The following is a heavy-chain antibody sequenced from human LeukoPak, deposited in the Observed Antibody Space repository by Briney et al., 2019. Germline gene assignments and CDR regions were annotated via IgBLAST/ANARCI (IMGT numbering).Heavy chain of an antibody. J-gene: IGHJ4*02. CDR2: IDSDGSNT. CDR3: VRGLRHCSGGDCYPLDY. V-gene: IGHV3-74*01. Sequence: GGSLRLSCAASGFTFSSHWMHWVRQVPGKGLVWVSRIDSDGSNTNYADSVKGRFTISRDNAKNTLYLQMNSLRAEDTAVYYCVRGLRHCSGGDCYPLDYWGQRTLVTVSS. CDR1: GFTFSSHW. D-gene: IGHD2-21*01.